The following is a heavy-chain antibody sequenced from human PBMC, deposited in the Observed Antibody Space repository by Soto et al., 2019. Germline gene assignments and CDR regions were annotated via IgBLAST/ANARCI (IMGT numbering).Heavy chain of an antibody. Sequence: QVQLVESGGGLVKPGGSLRLSCVASGFTFSDSYMIWIRQAPGKGLEWVSYISTSSVYTNYADSVKGRFTISRDNANNSLYLQMDSLRADDTAVYYCARDPDRGGDVDIWGQGTMVTVSS. CDR3: ARDPDRGGDVDI. CDR1: GFTFSDSY. D-gene: IGHD2-21*01. CDR2: ISTSSVYT. J-gene: IGHJ3*02. V-gene: IGHV3-11*06.